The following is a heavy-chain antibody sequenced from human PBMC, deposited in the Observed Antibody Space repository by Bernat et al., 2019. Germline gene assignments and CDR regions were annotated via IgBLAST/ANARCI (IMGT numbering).Heavy chain of an antibody. Sequence: VQLVESGGDLVQPGGSLRLSCAASGFSFSSKVMHWVRQAPGKGLEWVALISYDGSKYYTDSVKGRFTISRDNSKNTLYLQMDSLRAEDTAVYFCARDEGTIVAVLNSYFDYWGQGTLVTVSS. CDR1: GFSFSSKV. CDR2: ISYDGSK. V-gene: IGHV3-30*10. CDR3: ARDEGTIVAVLNSYFDY. J-gene: IGHJ4*02. D-gene: IGHD1-1*01.